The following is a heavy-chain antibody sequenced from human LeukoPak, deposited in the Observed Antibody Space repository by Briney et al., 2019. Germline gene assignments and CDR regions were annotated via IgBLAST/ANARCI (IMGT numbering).Heavy chain of an antibody. CDR3: ARQRVDCSSTSCYGGWFDP. V-gene: IGHV5-51*01. CDR1: GSSFTSYW. Sequence: GASLKISCKRSGSSFTSYWIGWVRQMPGKGLEWMGIIYPGDSDTRYSPSFQGQVTISADKSISTAYLQWSSLKASDTAMYYCARQRVDCSSTSCYGGWFDPWGQGTLVTVSS. D-gene: IGHD2-2*01. CDR2: IYPGDSDT. J-gene: IGHJ5*02.